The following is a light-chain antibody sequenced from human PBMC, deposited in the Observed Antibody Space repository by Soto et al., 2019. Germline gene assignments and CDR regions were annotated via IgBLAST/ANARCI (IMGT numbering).Light chain of an antibody. CDR2: DAS. CDR3: QLYKTSSAT. CDR1: QSISSW. J-gene: IGKJ1*01. Sequence: DIQMTQSPSTLSASVGDRVTITCRASQSISSWLAWYQQKPGKAPKLLFYDASRLESGVPSRFSRSGSGTQFTLNISIPQPDYFASYYSQLYKTSSATFCQPAKVE. V-gene: IGKV1-5*01.